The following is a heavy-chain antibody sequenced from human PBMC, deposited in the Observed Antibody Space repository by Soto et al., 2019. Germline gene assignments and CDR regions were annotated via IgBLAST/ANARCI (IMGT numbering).Heavy chain of an antibody. Sequence: QVQLQESGPGLVRPSETLSLTCTVSGDSTTRYHWSWIRQPPGKGLEWVGFISNSGSTSYNPSLNSRVAISVDTSNNQFSLTLSSVTAADTAVYYCARRWYTSGWSIFDYWGQGTLVTVSS. V-gene: IGHV4-59*08. CDR2: ISNSGST. D-gene: IGHD6-19*01. CDR1: GDSTTRYH. CDR3: ARRWYTSGWSIFDY. J-gene: IGHJ4*02.